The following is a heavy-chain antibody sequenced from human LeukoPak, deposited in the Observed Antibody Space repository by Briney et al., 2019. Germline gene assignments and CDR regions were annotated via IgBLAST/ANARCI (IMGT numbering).Heavy chain of an antibody. CDR1: GGSISSGGYY. J-gene: IGHJ6*02. CDR2: IYYSGST. V-gene: IGHV4-31*03. D-gene: IGHD3-10*01. Sequence: SETLSLTCTVSGGSISSGGYYWSWIRQHPGKDLEWIGYIYYSGSTYYNPSLKSRVTISVDTSKNQFSLKLSSVTAADTAVYYCARDHDYGSDDYYYGMDVWGQGTTVTVSS. CDR3: ARDHDYGSDDYYYGMDV.